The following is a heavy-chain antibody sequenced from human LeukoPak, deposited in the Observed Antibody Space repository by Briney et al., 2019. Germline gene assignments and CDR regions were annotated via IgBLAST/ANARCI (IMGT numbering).Heavy chain of an antibody. J-gene: IGHJ4*02. CDR2: INHSGST. CDR1: GGSFSGYY. Sequence: TSETLSLTCAVYGGSFSGYYWSWIRQPPGKGLEWIGEINHSGSTNYNPSLKSRVTISVDTSKNQFSLKLSSVTAADTAVYYCARAPDYGGNSGDYWGQGTLVTVSS. V-gene: IGHV4-34*01. CDR3: ARAPDYGGNSGDY. D-gene: IGHD4-17*01.